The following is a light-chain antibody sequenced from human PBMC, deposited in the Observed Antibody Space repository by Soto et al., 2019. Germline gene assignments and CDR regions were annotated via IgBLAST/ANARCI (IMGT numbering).Light chain of an antibody. Sequence: EIVLTQSPATLSVSPGERATLSCRASQSVSSKLAWYQQKRGQAPRLLIYGASPRATGIPVRFSGSGSGTEFTLTVSSLQSEDFAVYSCEQYNYWFSTTFGQGTRLEIK. V-gene: IGKV3-15*01. CDR1: QSVSSK. CDR3: EQYNYWFSTT. J-gene: IGKJ5*01. CDR2: GAS.